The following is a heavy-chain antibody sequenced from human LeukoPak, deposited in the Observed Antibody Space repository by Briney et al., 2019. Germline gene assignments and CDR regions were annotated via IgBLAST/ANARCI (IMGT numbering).Heavy chain of an antibody. V-gene: IGHV3-9*01. D-gene: IGHD5-24*01. CDR3: AKDMDGYKGYDACDI. J-gene: IGHJ3*02. CDR2: ISWKSGSI. CDR1: GFTFDDYA. Sequence: GRSLRLSCAASGFTFDDYAIHWVRQPPGKGLEWVSGISWKSGSIGYADSVKGRFNISRDNAKNSLYLQMNSLRAEDTALYYCAKDMDGYKGYDACDIWGQGTMVTVSS.